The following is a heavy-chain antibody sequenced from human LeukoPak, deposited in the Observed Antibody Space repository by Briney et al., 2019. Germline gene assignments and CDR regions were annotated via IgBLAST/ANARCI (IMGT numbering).Heavy chain of an antibody. D-gene: IGHD4-23*01. CDR3: ARDRSPHPLGDYGGFDV. CDR1: GGSIADYY. CDR2: ISKTGTT. Sequence: PSETLSLTCIVSGGSIADYYWTWIRQPAGKGLEWIGRISKTGTTKYNPSLESRVTMSVDTSEEQFSLNLRSVTTADTAVYYCARDRSPHPLGDYGGFDVWGQGTMVIVSS. V-gene: IGHV4-4*07. J-gene: IGHJ3*01.